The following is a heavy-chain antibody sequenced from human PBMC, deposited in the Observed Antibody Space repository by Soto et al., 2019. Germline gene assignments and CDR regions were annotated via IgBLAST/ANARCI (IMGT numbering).Heavy chain of an antibody. CDR1: GFTFSHYG. CDR3: ARYSGKYQGPIDY. D-gene: IGHD1-26*01. V-gene: IGHV3-30*03. Sequence: QVQLVESGGGVVQPGRSLRLSCAASGFTFSHYGIHWVRQAPGKGLERLAVISYDGSNKHYAGTVKGRFTVSRDNSKNTLYLQMNSLRAADTAVYFCARYSGKYQGPIDYWGQGTLVTVSS. CDR2: ISYDGSNK. J-gene: IGHJ4*02.